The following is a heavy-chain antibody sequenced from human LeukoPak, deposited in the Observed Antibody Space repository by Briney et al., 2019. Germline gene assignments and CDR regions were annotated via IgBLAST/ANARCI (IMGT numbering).Heavy chain of an antibody. CDR1: GYTFTSYG. CDR2: ISAYNGNT. D-gene: IGHD4-17*01. CDR3: AATVTTSYFDY. Sequence: ASVKVSCKASGYTFTSYGISWVRQAPGQGLKWMGWISAYNGNTNYAQKLQGRVTMTRDTSISTAYMELSRLRSDDTAVYYCAATVTTSYFDYWGQGTLVTVSS. V-gene: IGHV1-18*01. J-gene: IGHJ4*02.